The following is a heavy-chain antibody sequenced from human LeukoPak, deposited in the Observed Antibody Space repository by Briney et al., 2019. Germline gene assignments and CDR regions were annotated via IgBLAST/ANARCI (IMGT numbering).Heavy chain of an antibody. CDR3: AKDRLGSSWFEYFQH. J-gene: IGHJ1*01. CDR1: GFTFSSYA. D-gene: IGHD6-13*01. Sequence: PGGSLRLSCAASGFTFSSYAMSWVRQAPGKGLEWVSAISGSGGSTYYADSVKGRFTISRDNSKNTLYLQMNSLRAEDTAVYYCAKDRLGSSWFEYFQHWGQGTLVTVSS. CDR2: ISGSGGST. V-gene: IGHV3-23*01.